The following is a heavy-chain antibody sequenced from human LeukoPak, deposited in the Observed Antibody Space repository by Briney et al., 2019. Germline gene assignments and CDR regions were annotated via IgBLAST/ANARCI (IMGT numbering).Heavy chain of an antibody. D-gene: IGHD1-1*01. CDR2: IKPDGSEI. J-gene: IGHJ3*02. V-gene: IGHV3-7*02. CDR3: VRHNAARAFDI. Sequence: PGGSLRLSGAASGFAFSDYWMDWARQAPGKGLEWVANIKPDGSEIYYVDAVKGRFTISRDNAKNSLFLQMNSLRVEDTAVYYCVRHNAARAFDIWGQGTVVIVSS. CDR1: GFAFSDYW.